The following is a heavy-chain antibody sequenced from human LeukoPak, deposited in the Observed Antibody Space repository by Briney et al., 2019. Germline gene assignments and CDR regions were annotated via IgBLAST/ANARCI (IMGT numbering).Heavy chain of an antibody. CDR3: ARGGRGRFLAPAKPPFDY. V-gene: IGHV3-7*03. D-gene: IGHD3-3*01. J-gene: IGHJ4*02. CDR1: GFTFSSYW. CDR2: IKQDGSEK. Sequence: PGGSLRLSCAASGFTFSSYWMNWVRQAPGKGLEWVANIKQDGSEKYYVDSVKGRFTISSDNAKNSLYLQMNSLSAEDTAVYYCARGGRGRFLAPAKPPFDYWGQGTLVTVSS.